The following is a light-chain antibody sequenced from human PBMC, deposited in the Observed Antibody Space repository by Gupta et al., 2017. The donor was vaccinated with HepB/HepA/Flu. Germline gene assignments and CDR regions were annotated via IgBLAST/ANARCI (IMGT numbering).Light chain of an antibody. CDR2: SAS. J-gene: IGKJ2*02. V-gene: IGKV1-39*01. Sequence: IRMTQSPSSLSASVGDTVSITCRARQNIRISLNWYQQKPGKAPKLLMYSASRLKSGVSSTFSGSGYGTDFTLTINDRQPEDFANYYCQHKNNSPGIFGQGTKMDIK. CDR3: QHKNNSPGI. CDR1: QNIRIS.